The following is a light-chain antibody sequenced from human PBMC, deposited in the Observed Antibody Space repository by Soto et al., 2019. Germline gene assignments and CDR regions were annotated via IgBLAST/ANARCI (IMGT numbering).Light chain of an antibody. V-gene: IGKV3-11*01. CDR1: QSGSSY. Sequence: IVLTQSPATLSLSPGERATLSCRASQSGSSYLAWYQQKPGQAPRLLIYDAFNRATGIPDRFSGSGSGTDFTLTISSLQPEDVATYYCQKYNSAPWTFGQGTKVDIK. CDR3: QKYNSAPWT. J-gene: IGKJ1*01. CDR2: DAF.